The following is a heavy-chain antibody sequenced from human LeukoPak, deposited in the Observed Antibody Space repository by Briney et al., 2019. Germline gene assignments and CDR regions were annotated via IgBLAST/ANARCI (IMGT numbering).Heavy chain of an antibody. V-gene: IGHV3-53*01. J-gene: IGHJ3*02. D-gene: IGHD3-22*01. CDR2: IYSGGTT. CDR3: AKRYYYDTRWAFDI. Sequence: PGGSLRLSYAASGFTVSSNYMTWVRQAPGKGLEWVSVIYSGGTTYYADSVKGRFTISRDNSKNTLYLQMNSLRAEDTAVYYCAKRYYYDTRWAFDIWGQGTMVTVSS. CDR1: GFTVSSNY.